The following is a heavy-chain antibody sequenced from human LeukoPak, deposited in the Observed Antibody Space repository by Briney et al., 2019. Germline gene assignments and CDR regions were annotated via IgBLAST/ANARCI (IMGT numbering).Heavy chain of an antibody. CDR3: AKGLWGAYYYGMDV. V-gene: IGHV3-23*01. D-gene: IGHD3-16*01. J-gene: IGHJ6*02. Sequence: PGGSLRLSCAASGFTFSNYAMSWVRQAPGKGLEWVSVISGSGATTDHADSVMGRFTISRDNSKNTLYLQLDSLRAYDTAVYFCAKGLWGAYYYGMDVWGQGTTVTVSS. CDR2: ISGSGATT. CDR1: GFTFSNYA.